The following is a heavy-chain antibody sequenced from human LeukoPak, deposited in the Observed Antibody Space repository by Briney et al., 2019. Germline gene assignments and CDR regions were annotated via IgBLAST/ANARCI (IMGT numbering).Heavy chain of an antibody. J-gene: IGHJ4*02. CDR1: SGSLSGYY. D-gene: IGHD3-10*01. CDR3: ASSADHPYYFDY. CDR2: INHSGST. V-gene: IGHV4-34*01. Sequence: SETLPLTCAVYSGSLSGYYWSWIRQPPGKGLEWIGEINHSGSTNYSPSLKSRVTISVDMSKNQFSLKLISVSAADTAVYYCASSADHPYYFDYWGQGTLVTVSS.